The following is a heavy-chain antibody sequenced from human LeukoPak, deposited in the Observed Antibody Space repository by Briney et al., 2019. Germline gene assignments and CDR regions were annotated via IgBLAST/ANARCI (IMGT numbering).Heavy chain of an antibody. CDR2: INHSGST. V-gene: IGHV4-34*01. J-gene: IGHJ6*02. CDR1: GGSFSGYY. D-gene: IGHD1-26*01. Sequence: PSETLSLTCAVYGGSFSGYYWSWIRQPPGKGLEWIGEINHSGSTNYNPSLKSRVTMSVDTSRNQFSLQLSSVTAADTAVYYCARQKWDRLAYYYYGMDVWGQGTTDTASS. CDR3: ARQKWDRLAYYYYGMDV.